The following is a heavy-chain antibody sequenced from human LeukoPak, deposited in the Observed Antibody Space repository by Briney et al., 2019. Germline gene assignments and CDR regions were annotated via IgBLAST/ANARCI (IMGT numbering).Heavy chain of an antibody. Sequence: PGGSLRLSCTASGFTFSSYAMNWVRQAPGKGLEWVSGIGAGGTFTYYADSVKGRFTISRDNSRNTLYLQVNSLRAEDTAVYYCARIYCGGDCLDAAPLSDGFDLWGQGTMVTVSS. D-gene: IGHD2-21*02. CDR2: IGAGGTFT. V-gene: IGHV3-23*01. CDR3: ARIYCGGDCLDAAPLSDGFDL. CDR1: GFTFSSYA. J-gene: IGHJ3*01.